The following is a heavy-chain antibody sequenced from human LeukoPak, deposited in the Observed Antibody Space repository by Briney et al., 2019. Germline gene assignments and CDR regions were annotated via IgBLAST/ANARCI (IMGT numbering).Heavy chain of an antibody. J-gene: IGHJ6*02. Sequence: PSETLSLTCTVSGGSISSYYWSWIRQPPGKGLEWIGYIYYSGSTNYNPSLQSRVTISVDTSKNQFSLKLSSVTAADTAVYYCASLVPRSGMDVWGQGTTVTVSS. D-gene: IGHD6-6*01. CDR1: GGSISSYY. CDR3: ASLVPRSGMDV. V-gene: IGHV4-59*08. CDR2: IYYSGST.